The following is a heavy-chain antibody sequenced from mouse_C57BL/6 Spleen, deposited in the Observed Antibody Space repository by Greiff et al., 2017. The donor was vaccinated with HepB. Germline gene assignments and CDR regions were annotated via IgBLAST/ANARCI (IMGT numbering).Heavy chain of an antibody. CDR2: ISYSGST. Sequence: DVQLQESGPGMVKPSQSLSLTCTVTGYSITSGYDWHWIRHFPGNKLEWMGYISYSGSTNYNPSLKSRISITHDTSKNHFFLKLNSVTTEDTATYYCAREGGSSNWYFDVWGTGTTVTVSS. CDR1: GYSITSGYD. D-gene: IGHD1-1*01. CDR3: AREGGSSNWYFDV. V-gene: IGHV3-1*01. J-gene: IGHJ1*03.